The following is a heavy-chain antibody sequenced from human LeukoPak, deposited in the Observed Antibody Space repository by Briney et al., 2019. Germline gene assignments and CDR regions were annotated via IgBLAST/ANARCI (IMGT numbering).Heavy chain of an antibody. J-gene: IGHJ6*02. V-gene: IGHV3-23*01. D-gene: IGHD2-15*01. CDR3: AKETCSGGSCYSGYYYYYGMDV. CDR2: ISGSGGST. Sequence: QTGGSLRLPCVASGFPFSSYWMTWVRQAPGKGLEWVSAISGSGGSTYYADSVKGRFTISRDNSKNTLYLQMNSLRAEDTAVYYCAKETCSGGSCYSGYYYYYGMDVWGQGTTVTVSS. CDR1: GFPFSSYW.